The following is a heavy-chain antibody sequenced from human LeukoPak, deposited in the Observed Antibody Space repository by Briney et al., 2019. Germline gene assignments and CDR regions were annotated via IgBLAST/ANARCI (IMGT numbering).Heavy chain of an antibody. D-gene: IGHD4-11*01. CDR2: IYYSGST. J-gene: IGHJ4*02. V-gene: IGHV4-31*03. CDR3: ARGLYSNYGGIDY. Sequence: SETLSPTCTVSGGSISSGGYYWSWIRQHPGKGLEWIGYIYYSGSTYYNPSLKSRVTISVDTSKNQFSLKLSSVTAADTAVYYCARGLYSNYGGIDYWGQGTLVTVSS. CDR1: GGSISSGGYY.